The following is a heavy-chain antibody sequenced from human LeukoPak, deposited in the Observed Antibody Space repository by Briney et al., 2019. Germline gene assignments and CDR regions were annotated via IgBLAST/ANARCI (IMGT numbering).Heavy chain of an antibody. CDR2: IKQDGSEK. J-gene: IGHJ4*02. CDR3: AKDIVVKNYYDSSGYDY. D-gene: IGHD3-22*01. V-gene: IGHV3-7*03. Sequence: GGSLRLSCAASGFTFSSYWMSWVRQAPGKGLEWVANIKQDGSEKYYVDSVKGRFTISRDNAKNSLYLQMNSLRAEDTALYYCAKDIVVKNYYDSSGYDYWGQGTLVTVSS. CDR1: GFTFSSYW.